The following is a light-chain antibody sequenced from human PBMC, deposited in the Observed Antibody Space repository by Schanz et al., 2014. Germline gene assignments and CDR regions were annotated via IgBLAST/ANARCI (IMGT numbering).Light chain of an antibody. CDR1: SSKVNFRS. J-gene: IGLJ1*01. CDR2: RSD. CDR3: ATWDDAVSSNYV. V-gene: IGLV1-47*01. Sequence: QSVLTQSPSVSAPPGQRVTISCSGGSSKVNFRSVDWYQKVPGTAPKLLIYRSDQRPSGIPDRFSGSKSDTSASLAISGLRPDDEADYFCATWDDAVSSNYVFGSGTKLTVL.